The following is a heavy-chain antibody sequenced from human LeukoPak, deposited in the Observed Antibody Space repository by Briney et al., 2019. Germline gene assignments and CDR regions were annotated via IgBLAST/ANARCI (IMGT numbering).Heavy chain of an antibody. CDR1: GCTFDDYA. Sequence: GGSLRLSCAASGCTFDDYAMHWVRQAPGKGLEWVSGISWNSGSIGYADSVKGRFTISRDNAKNSLYLQMNSLRAEDTALYYCAKVYSSSWYGLDIWGQGTMVTVSS. CDR3: AKVYSSSWYGLDI. D-gene: IGHD6-13*01. V-gene: IGHV3-9*01. CDR2: ISWNSGSI. J-gene: IGHJ3*02.